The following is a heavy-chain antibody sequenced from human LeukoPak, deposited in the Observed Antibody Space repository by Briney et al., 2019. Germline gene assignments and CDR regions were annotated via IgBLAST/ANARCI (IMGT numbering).Heavy chain of an antibody. CDR3: ARLIPSVLWFGELPYYFDY. CDR2: IYLGDSDT. Sequence: GESLKISCKGSGYSVNTYWMGCGRQVPGKGREWGGIIYLGDSDTKYSPPFQGQVTISADKSISPAYLQWSSLKASDTAMYYCARLIPSVLWFGELPYYFDYWGQGTLVTVSS. J-gene: IGHJ4*02. V-gene: IGHV5-51*01. CDR1: GYSVNTYW. D-gene: IGHD3-10*01.